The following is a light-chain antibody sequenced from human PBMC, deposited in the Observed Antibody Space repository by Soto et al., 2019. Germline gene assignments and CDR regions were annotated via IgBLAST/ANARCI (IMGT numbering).Light chain of an antibody. CDR1: SSDVGGYNY. CDR3: SSYTSSSTPYV. CDR2: DVT. V-gene: IGLV2-14*01. Sequence: SVVTQPASVSGSRGQSITISCTGTSSDVGGYNYVSWYQQHPVKAPKLMIYDVTNRPSGVSDRFSGSKSGNTASLTISGLQAEDEADYYCSSYTSSSTPYVFGTGTKVTVL. J-gene: IGLJ1*01.